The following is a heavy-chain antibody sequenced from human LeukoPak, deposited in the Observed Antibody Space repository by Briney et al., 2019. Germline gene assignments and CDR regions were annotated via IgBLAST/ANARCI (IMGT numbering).Heavy chain of an antibody. CDR2: INHSGST. D-gene: IGHD6-6*01. V-gene: IGHV4-34*01. Sequence: PSETLSLTCAVYGGSFSGYYWSWIRQPPGKGLEWIGEINHSGSTNYNPSLKSRVTISVDTSKNQFSLKLSSVTAADTAVYYCARHALTQLDKFYYYYMDVWGKGTTVTVSS. CDR1: GGSFSGYY. CDR3: ARHALTQLDKFYYYYMDV. J-gene: IGHJ6*03.